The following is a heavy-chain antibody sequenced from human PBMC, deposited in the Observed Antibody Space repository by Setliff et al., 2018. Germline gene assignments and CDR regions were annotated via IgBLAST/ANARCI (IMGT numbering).Heavy chain of an antibody. CDR3: ARHADYYDSSGYSVNDAFDI. CDR1: GYSFTSYW. V-gene: IGHV5-51*01. CDR2: IYPGDSDT. Sequence: GESLTISCKGSGYSFTSYWIGWVRQMPGKGLEWVGIIYPGDSDTRYSPSFQGQVTISADKSISTAYLQWSSLKASDTAMYYCARHADYYDSSGYSVNDAFDIWGQGTMVTVSS. J-gene: IGHJ3*02. D-gene: IGHD3-22*01.